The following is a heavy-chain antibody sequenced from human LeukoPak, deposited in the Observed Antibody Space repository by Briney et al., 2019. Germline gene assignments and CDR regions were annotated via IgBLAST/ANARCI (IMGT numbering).Heavy chain of an antibody. V-gene: IGHV1-69*01. D-gene: IGHD4-17*01. CDR1: GGTFSSYA. CDR2: IIPIFGTA. J-gene: IGHJ5*02. Sequence: SVKVSCRASGGTFSSYAISWVRQAPGQGLEWMGGIIPIFGTANYAQKFQGRVTITADESTSTAYMELSSLRSEDTAVYYCAKSYGDFDNWFDPWGQGTLVTVSS. CDR3: AKSYGDFDNWFDP.